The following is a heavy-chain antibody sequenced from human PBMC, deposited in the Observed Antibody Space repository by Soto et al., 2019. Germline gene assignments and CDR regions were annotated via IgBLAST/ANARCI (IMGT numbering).Heavy chain of an antibody. Sequence: QVQLQQWGAGLLKPSETLSLTCAVYGGSFSGYYWSWIRQPPGKGLEWIGEINHRGSTNYNPSLKSRVTISVDTSKNQFSLKLSSVTAADTAVYYCARGRPPRTRIAVAGTGYAVDAFDIWGQGTMVTVSS. CDR3: ARGRPPRTRIAVAGTGYAVDAFDI. CDR2: INHRGST. J-gene: IGHJ3*02. D-gene: IGHD6-19*01. CDR1: GGSFSGYY. V-gene: IGHV4-34*01.